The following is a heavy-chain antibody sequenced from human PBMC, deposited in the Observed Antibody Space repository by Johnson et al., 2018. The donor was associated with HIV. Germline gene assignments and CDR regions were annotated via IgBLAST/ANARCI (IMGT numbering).Heavy chain of an antibody. D-gene: IGHD2-2*01. CDR3: ARGFCSSASCYLHAFDI. CDR2: ISGSGGST. V-gene: IGHV3-23*04. Sequence: VQLVESGGGLVQPGGSLRLSCAVSGFTFSSYAMSWVRQAPGKGLEWVSAISGSGGSTYYADSVQGRFTISRDNSKNTLYLQMNTLRAEDTAVYYCARGFCSSASCYLHAFDIWGQGTMVTVSS. J-gene: IGHJ3*02. CDR1: GFTFSSYA.